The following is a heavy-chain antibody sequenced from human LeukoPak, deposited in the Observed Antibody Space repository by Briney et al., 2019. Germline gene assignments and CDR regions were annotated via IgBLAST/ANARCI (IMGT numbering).Heavy chain of an antibody. D-gene: IGHD4-4*01. CDR2: IIPILGIA. J-gene: IGHJ6*02. V-gene: IGHV1-69*04. CDR1: GYTFTSYG. CDR3: ARDLSGATVPFGMDV. Sequence: SVKVSCKASGYTFTSYGISWVRQAPGQGLEWMGRIIPILGIANYAQKFQGRVTITADKSTSTAYMELSSLRSEDTAVYYCARDLSGATVPFGMDVWGQGTTVTVSS.